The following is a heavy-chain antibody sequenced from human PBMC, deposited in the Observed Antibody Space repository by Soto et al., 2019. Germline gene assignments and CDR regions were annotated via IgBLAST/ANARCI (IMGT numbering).Heavy chain of an antibody. CDR1: GFTFSSYS. CDR3: AKSLGGAYYFYGMDV. Sequence: PGGSLRLSCEASGFTFSSYSMNWVRQAPGKGLEWVSSISSSGSRTYYADSVKGRFTISRDNSKNTLYLQMNSLRAGDTAVYSCAKSLGGAYYFYGMDVWGQGTTVTVSS. D-gene: IGHD3-16*01. J-gene: IGHJ6*02. V-gene: IGHV3-23*01. CDR2: ISSSGSRT.